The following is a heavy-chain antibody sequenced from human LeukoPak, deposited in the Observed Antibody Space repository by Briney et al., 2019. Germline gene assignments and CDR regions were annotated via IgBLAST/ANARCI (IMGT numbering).Heavy chain of an antibody. Sequence: PSETLSLTCAVYGGSFSGYYWSWIRQPPGKGLEWIGEINHSGSTNYNPSLKSRVTISVDTSKNQFSLKLSSVTAADTAVYYCARGTYHYDSSGQGYFDYWGQGTLVTVSS. V-gene: IGHV4-34*01. D-gene: IGHD3-22*01. CDR1: GGSFSGYY. J-gene: IGHJ4*02. CDR3: ARGTYHYDSSGQGYFDY. CDR2: INHSGST.